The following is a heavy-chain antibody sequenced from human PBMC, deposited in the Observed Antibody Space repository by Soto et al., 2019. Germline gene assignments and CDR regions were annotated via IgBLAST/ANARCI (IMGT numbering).Heavy chain of an antibody. V-gene: IGHV3-30-3*01. D-gene: IGHD6-6*01. CDR2: ISYDGSNK. CDR1: GFTFSSYA. CDR3: ARDRVAARPTYYYYYGMDV. Sequence: PGGSLRLSCAASGFTFSSYAMHWVRQAPGKGLEWVAVISYDGSNKYNADSVKGRFTISRDNSKNTLYLQMNSLRAEDTAVYYCARDRVAARPTYYYYYGMDVWGQGTTVTVSS. J-gene: IGHJ6*02.